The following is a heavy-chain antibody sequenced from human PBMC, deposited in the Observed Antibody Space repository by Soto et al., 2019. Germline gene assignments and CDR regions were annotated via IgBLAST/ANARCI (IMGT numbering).Heavy chain of an antibody. CDR3: ARHRDSYGSGDFDY. J-gene: IGHJ4*02. CDR1: GGSFSGYY. CDR2: IYYSGST. D-gene: IGHD5-18*01. Sequence: SETLSLTCAVYGGSFSGYYWSWIRQPPGKGLEWIGYIYYSGSTNYNPSLKSRVTISVDTSKNQFSLKLSSLTAADTAVYYCARHRDSYGSGDFDYWGQGTLVTVSS. V-gene: IGHV4-59*08.